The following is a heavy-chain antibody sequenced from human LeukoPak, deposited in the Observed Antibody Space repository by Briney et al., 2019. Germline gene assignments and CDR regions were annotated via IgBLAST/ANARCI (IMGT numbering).Heavy chain of an antibody. Sequence: KASETLSLTCTVSGGSISSDDYYWSWIRQPPGKGLEWIGYIYYSGSTYYSPSLKSRVTISVDTSKNQFSLKLSSVTAADTAVYYCARVHYGSGSLYYYYYYMDVWGKGTTVTVSS. D-gene: IGHD3-10*01. J-gene: IGHJ6*03. V-gene: IGHV4-30-4*08. CDR1: GGSISSDDYY. CDR2: IYYSGST. CDR3: ARVHYGSGSLYYYYYYMDV.